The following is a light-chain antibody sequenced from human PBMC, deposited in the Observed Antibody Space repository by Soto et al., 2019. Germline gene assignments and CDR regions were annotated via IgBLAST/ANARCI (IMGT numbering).Light chain of an antibody. V-gene: IGLV2-8*01. CDR1: STDVGGYSY. CDR3: TSNADYNSKV. J-gene: IGLJ1*01. Sequence: QSALTQPPSASGSPGQSVTISCTGTSTDVGGYSYVSWYQQHPGKAPKLIIYEVTKRPSGVPDRFSGSKSGNTASLTVSGLQAEDEADYYCTSNADYNSKVFRTGTKVTVL. CDR2: EVT.